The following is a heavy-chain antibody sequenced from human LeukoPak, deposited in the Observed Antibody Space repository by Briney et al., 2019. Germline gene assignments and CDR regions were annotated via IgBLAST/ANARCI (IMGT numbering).Heavy chain of an antibody. J-gene: IGHJ4*02. D-gene: IGHD6-19*01. CDR3: VRGSYSSGWD. CDR1: GFTFSSDL. CDR2: INHDGSTT. Sequence: PGGSLRLSGAASGFTFSSDLMHWVRQAAGKELVWVSRINHDGSTTAYADSVKGRFTISRDNAKNTLYLQMNSLRAEDTAVYYCVRGSYSSGWDWGQGTLVTVSS. V-gene: IGHV3-74*01.